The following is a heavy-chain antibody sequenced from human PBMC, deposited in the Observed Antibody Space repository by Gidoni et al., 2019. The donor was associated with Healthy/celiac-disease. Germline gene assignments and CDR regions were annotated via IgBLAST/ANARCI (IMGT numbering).Heavy chain of an antibody. CDR3: ARDGSGSYYNDWFDP. D-gene: IGHD3-10*01. CDR2: IYYSGST. J-gene: IGHJ5*02. CDR1: GGSISSYY. Sequence: QVQLQESGPGLVKPSETLSLTCTVSGGSISSYYWSWIRQPPGKGLEWIGYIYYSGSTNYNPSLKSRVTISVDTSKNQFSLKLSSVTAADTAVYYCARDGSGSYYNDWFDPWGQGTLVTVSS. V-gene: IGHV4-59*01.